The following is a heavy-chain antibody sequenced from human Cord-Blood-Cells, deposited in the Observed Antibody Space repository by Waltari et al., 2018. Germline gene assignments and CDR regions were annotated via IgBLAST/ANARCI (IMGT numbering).Heavy chain of an antibody. J-gene: IGHJ4*02. CDR3: ARSPKGRGGAAAY. D-gene: IGHD6-13*01. Sequence: EVQLVESGGDLIQPGGSLRLSCAASGFTVSSHYMSWARQAPGKGLEWVSVIYSGGSTYYADSVKGRFTISRDNSKNTLYLQMNSLRAEDTAVYYCARSPKGRGGAAAYWGQGTLVTVSS. CDR2: IYSGGST. V-gene: IGHV3-53*01. CDR1: GFTVSSHY.